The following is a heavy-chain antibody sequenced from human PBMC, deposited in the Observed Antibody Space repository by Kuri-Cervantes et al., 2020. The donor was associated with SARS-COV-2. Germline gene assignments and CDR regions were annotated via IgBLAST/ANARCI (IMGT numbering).Heavy chain of an antibody. CDR3: ARGWSYYLDEYYFDY. Sequence: ASVKVSCKASGYIFTSYDINWVRQATGQGLEWMGIINPSGGSTSYAQKFQGRVTMTRDASTSTVYMELSSLRSEDTAVYYCARGWSYYLDEYYFDYWGQGTLVTVSS. V-gene: IGHV1-46*01. CDR1: GYIFTSYD. J-gene: IGHJ4*02. D-gene: IGHD1-26*01. CDR2: INPSGGST.